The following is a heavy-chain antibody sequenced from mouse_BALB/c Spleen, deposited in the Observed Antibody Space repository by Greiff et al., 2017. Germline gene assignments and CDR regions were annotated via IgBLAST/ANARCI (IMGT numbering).Heavy chain of an antibody. CDR1: GYSFTGYY. V-gene: IGHV1S34*01. J-gene: IGHJ1*01. CDR2: ISCYNGAT. D-gene: IGHD2-1*01. CDR3: ARSGGNFYWYFDV. Sequence: LVKTGASVKIFCKASGYSFTGYYMHWVKQSHGKSLEWIGYISCYNGATSYNQKFKGKATFTVDTSSSTAYMQFNSLTSEDSAVYYCARSGGNFYWYFDVWGAGTTVTVSS.